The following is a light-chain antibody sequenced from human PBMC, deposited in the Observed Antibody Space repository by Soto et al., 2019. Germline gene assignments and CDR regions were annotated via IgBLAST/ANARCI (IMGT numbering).Light chain of an antibody. CDR1: QSVRNN. CDR2: GAS. J-gene: IGKJ1*01. CDR3: QQYNDWPRT. Sequence: EIVMTQSPATLSVSPGGRATLSCRASQSVRNNLAWYQQKPGQAPRLLISGASTRATGIPARFSAGGSGTEFTLSISSLQSEDFAVYYCQQYNDWPRTFGQGTKVEIK. V-gene: IGKV3-15*01.